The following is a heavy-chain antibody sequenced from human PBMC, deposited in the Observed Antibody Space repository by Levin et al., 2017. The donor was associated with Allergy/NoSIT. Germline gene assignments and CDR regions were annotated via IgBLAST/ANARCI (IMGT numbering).Heavy chain of an antibody. D-gene: IGHD2/OR15-2a*01. J-gene: IGHJ3*02. CDR3: LAFYTTTWYPGGFDI. CDR1: GFTFSDFF. V-gene: IGHV3-11*01. Sequence: GGSLRLSCAASGFTFSDFFIGWIRQAPGKGLEWLLFITKTGGPSVHADSVRGRFIISRDNAKNSVYLEMNNLRTEDTAVYYCLAFYTTTWYPGGFDIWGRGTMVTVSS. CDR2: ITKTGGPS.